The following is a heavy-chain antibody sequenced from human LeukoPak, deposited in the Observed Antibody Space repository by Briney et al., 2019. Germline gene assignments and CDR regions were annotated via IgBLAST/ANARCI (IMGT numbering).Heavy chain of an antibody. J-gene: IGHJ4*02. CDR1: GGSFSGYY. Sequence: SETLSLTCAVYGGSFSGYYWSWIRQPPGKGLEWIGEINHSGSTNYNPSLKSRVTISVDTSKNQFSLKLSSVTAADTAVYYCARQSNQYYYDSSGKAFDYWGQGTLVTVSS. D-gene: IGHD3-22*01. CDR2: INHSGST. V-gene: IGHV4-34*01. CDR3: ARQSNQYYYDSSGKAFDY.